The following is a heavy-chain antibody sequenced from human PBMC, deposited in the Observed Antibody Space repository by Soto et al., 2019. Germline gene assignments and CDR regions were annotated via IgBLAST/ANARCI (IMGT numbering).Heavy chain of an antibody. CDR2: IIPIFGPA. CDR1: GERISIYA. V-gene: IGHV1-69*06. J-gene: IGHJ6*02. CDR3: ERSTGMDV. Sequence: SVNLYFKTGGERISIYAISWGRQAPGQGLEWMGGIIPIFGPANYAQKFQGRVTITADKSTSTAYMELSSLRSEDTAVYYCERSTGMDVSGQGTPVTVSS.